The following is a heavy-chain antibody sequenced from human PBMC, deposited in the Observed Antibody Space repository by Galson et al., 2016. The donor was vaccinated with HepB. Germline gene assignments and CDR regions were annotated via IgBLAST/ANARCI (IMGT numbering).Heavy chain of an antibody. CDR2: IRSKTYYGTA. CDR3: ARGYTNTWYVAGFDY. Sequence: SLRLSCAASGFTFGDYPMTWFRQAPGKGLEWVGFIRSKTYYGTAEYAASVEGGFTISRDDSKRIAYLQMDSPNPEDSAVYYCARGYTNTWYVAGFDYWGQGTLVTVSS. CDR1: GFTFGDYP. J-gene: IGHJ4*02. D-gene: IGHD6-13*01. V-gene: IGHV3-49*03.